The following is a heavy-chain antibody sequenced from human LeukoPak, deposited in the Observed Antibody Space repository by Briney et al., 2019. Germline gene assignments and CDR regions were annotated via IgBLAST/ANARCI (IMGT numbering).Heavy chain of an antibody. J-gene: IGHJ4*02. CDR1: GYTLTELS. V-gene: IGHV1-24*01. D-gene: IGHD6-19*01. Sequence: ASVKVSCKVSGYTLTELSMHWVRQAPGKGLEWMGGFDPEDGETIYTQKSQGRVTNTESKSRDTAYMELSSLRSEDTAVYYCATGQGYSSGWVFDYWGQGTLVTVSS. CDR3: ATGQGYSSGWVFDY. CDR2: FDPEDGET.